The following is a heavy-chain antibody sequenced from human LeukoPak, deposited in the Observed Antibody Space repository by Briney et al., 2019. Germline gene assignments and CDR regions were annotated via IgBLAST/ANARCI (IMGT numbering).Heavy chain of an antibody. Sequence: GGSLRLSCAASGFTFSTYAMSWVRQAPGKGLEWVSAINGIGGSTYYADSVKGRFTISRDDSKNTLYLQMNNLRAEDTAMYYCARGMRGLEYWGQGTLVTVSS. CDR3: ARGMRGLEY. CDR1: GFTFSTYA. J-gene: IGHJ4*02. D-gene: IGHD3/OR15-3a*01. V-gene: IGHV3-23*01. CDR2: INGIGGST.